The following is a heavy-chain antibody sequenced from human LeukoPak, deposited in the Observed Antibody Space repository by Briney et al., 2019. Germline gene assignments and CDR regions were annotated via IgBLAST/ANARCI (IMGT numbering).Heavy chain of an antibody. CDR2: ISAYNGNT. D-gene: IGHD6-13*01. J-gene: IGHJ3*02. V-gene: IGHV1-18*04. Sequence: ASVKVSRKASGYTFTGYYMHWVRQAPGQGLEWMGWISAYNGNTNYAQKLQGRVTMITDTSTSTAYMELRSLRSDDTAVYYCARESYSSSFDAFDIWGQGTMVTVPS. CDR1: GYTFTGYY. CDR3: ARESYSSSFDAFDI.